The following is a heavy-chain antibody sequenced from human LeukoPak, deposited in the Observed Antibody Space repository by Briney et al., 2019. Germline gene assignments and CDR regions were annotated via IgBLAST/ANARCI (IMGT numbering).Heavy chain of an antibody. CDR3: ATGGSGTYTQYFDH. V-gene: IGHV3-23*01. CDR2: ISGSGGST. Sequence: HPGGSLRLSCAASGFTFSSYAMSWVRQAPGKGLEWVSAISGSGGSTYYADSVKGRFTISRDNSKNTLYLHMKNLRTEDTAIYYCATGGSGTYTQYFDHWGQGNLVTVSS. J-gene: IGHJ4*02. D-gene: IGHD3-10*01. CDR1: GFTFSSYA.